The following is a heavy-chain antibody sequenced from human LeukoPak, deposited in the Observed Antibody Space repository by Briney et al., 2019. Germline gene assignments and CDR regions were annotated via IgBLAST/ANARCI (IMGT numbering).Heavy chain of an antibody. CDR3: AKSRDYGDSRYYFDY. D-gene: IGHD4-17*01. CDR1: GFTFRSYA. CDR2: LSGSGGST. V-gene: IGHV3-23*01. J-gene: IGHJ4*02. Sequence: SGGSLKLSCAASGFTFRSYAMNWVRQAPGKELEGVSTLSGSGGSTYYADSVKGRFTISRDNSKNTLYQQMNSLRAEDTALYYCAKSRDYGDSRYYFDYWGQGTLVTVSS.